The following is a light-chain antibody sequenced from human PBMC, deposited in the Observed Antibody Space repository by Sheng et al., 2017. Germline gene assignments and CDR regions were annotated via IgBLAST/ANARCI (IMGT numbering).Light chain of an antibody. J-gene: IGKJ1*01. CDR3: QQYNNWPPT. CDR1: QSVSSN. Sequence: EIVMTQSPATLSVSPGERATLFCRASQSVSSNLAWYQKKPGQAPRLLLYDASTRASGVPARFSGSGSGTEFTLTISSLQSEDFAVYYCQQYNNWPPTFGQGTKVEIK. V-gene: IGKV3-15*01. CDR2: DAS.